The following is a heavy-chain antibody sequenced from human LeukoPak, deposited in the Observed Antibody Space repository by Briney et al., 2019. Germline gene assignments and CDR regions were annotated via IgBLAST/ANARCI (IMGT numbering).Heavy chain of an antibody. J-gene: IGHJ4*02. CDR3: AKGAITIFGVVHVDY. CDR2: IYSGGST. Sequence: GGSLRLSCAASGFTVSSNYMSWVRQAPGKGLEWVSVIYSGGSTYYADSVKGRFTISRDNSKNTLYLQMNSLRAEDTAVYYCAKGAITIFGVVHVDYWGQGTLVTVSS. V-gene: IGHV3-53*01. D-gene: IGHD3-3*01. CDR1: GFTVSSNY.